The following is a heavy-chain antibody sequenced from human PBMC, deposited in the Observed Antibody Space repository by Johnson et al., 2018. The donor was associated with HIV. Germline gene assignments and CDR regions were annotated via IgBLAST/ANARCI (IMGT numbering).Heavy chain of an antibody. J-gene: IGHJ3*01. CDR3: ARESANSGRYSGAFDV. CDR1: GFTVSSHY. V-gene: IGHV3-53*01. Sequence: VQLVESGGGLIQPGGSLRLSCASSGFTVSSHYMSWVRQAPGKGLEWVSVIYSGGTTYYADSVKGRFTISRDNSKNTLYLQMNSLRAEDTAVYYCARESANSGRYSGAFDVWGQGTMVIVSS. D-gene: IGHD1-26*01. CDR2: IYSGGTT.